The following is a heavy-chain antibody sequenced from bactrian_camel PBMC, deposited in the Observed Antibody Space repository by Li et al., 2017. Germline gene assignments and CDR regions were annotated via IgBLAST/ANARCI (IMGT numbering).Heavy chain of an antibody. Sequence: HVQLVESGGGLVQPGGSLRLSCTASGYSYSTVCVGWFRQAPGKEREGVAAIDTAGAPTYTYAVAGRFTISRDNAKNTLYLQMSSLEPEDTAMYYCAAASRFSSTCMTSAYSYWGQGTQVTVS. CDR1: GYSYSTVC. J-gene: IGHJ4*01. V-gene: IGHV3S53*01. CDR2: IDTAGAP. CDR3: AAASRFSSTCMTSAYSY. D-gene: IGHD6*01.